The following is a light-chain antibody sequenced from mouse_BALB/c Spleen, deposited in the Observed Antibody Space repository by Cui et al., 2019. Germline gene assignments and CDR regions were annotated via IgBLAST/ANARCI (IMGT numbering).Light chain of an antibody. CDR2: LTS. J-gene: IGKJ5*01. CDR1: SSVSY. Sequence: QIVLTQSPALMSASPGEKVTMTCSVSSSVSYMYWYQQKPRSSPKHWIYLTSNLASGVPARFSGSGSGTSYSLTISSMEAEDAATYYCQQWSSNPLTFGAGTKLELK. CDR3: QQWSSNPLT. V-gene: IGKV4-68*01.